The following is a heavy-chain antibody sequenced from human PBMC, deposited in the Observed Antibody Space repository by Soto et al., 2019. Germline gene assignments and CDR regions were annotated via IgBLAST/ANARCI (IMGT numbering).Heavy chain of an antibody. J-gene: IGHJ4*02. CDR3: ARDSLPHYYDSSGYSFDY. V-gene: IGHV3-33*01. CDR1: GFTFSSYG. D-gene: IGHD3-22*01. CDR2: IWYDGSNK. Sequence: GGSLRLSCAASGFTFSSYGMHWVRQAPGKGLEWVAVIWYDGSNKYYADSVKGRFTISRDNSKNTLYLQMNSLRAEDTAVYYCARDSLPHYYDSSGYSFDYWGQGTLVTVSS.